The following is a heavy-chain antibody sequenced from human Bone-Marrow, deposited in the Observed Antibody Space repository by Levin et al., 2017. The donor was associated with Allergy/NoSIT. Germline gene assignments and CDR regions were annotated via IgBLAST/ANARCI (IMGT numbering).Heavy chain of an antibody. J-gene: IGHJ5*02. V-gene: IGHV3-23*01. D-gene: IGHD1-26*01. CDR3: AKAASESYRWHWFDP. Sequence: GGSLRLSCAASGFTFSSYAMNWVRQAPGKGLEWVSAISDSGGSTYYADSVKGRFTISRDNSKNTLYLQMKSLRADDTAVYYCAKAASESYRWHWFDPWGRGTLVTVSS. CDR1: GFTFSSYA. CDR2: ISDSGGST.